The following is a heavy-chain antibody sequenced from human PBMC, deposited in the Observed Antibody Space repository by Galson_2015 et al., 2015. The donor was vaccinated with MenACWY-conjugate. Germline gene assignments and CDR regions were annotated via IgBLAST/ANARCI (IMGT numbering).Heavy chain of an antibody. J-gene: IGHJ6*02. V-gene: IGHV3-33*01. CDR3: ARVGGLCNATTCYEPWGGMDV. CDR1: GFPFNTYG. CDR2: IWYDGSNQ. D-gene: IGHD2-2*01. Sequence: SLRLSCAASGFPFNTYGMHWLRQAPGKGLQWVAVIWYDGSNQYYADSVKGRFTISRDNFKSTLYLQMERLRGEDTAVYYCARVGGLCNATTCYEPWGGMDVWGQGTTVLVSS.